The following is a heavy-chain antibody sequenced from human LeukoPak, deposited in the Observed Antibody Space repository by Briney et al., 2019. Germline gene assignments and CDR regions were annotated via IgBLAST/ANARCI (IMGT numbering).Heavy chain of an antibody. D-gene: IGHD5-24*01. CDR3: ARRDMATNTSIYD. CDR1: GYTFTKYW. V-gene: IGHV5-51*01. Sequence: GESLKISCKVSGYTFTKYWIGCVRQTPGKGLECMGIIYPGDSDTRYSPSFQGQVTISADKSISTAYLQWSSLKASDTAMYYCARRDMATNTSIYDWGPGTLVTVSS. CDR2: IYPGDSDT. J-gene: IGHJ4*02.